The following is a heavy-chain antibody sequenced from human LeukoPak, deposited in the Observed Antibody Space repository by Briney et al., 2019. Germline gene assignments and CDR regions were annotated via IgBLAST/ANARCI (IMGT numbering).Heavy chain of an antibody. J-gene: IGHJ1*01. Sequence: GGSLRLSCAASGFTFDDYAMHWVRQAPGKGLEWVAVISYDGSNKYYADSVKGRFTISRDNSKNTLYLQMNSLRAEDTAVYYCARAGGMTTVTRGLGFQHWGQGTLVTVSS. D-gene: IGHD4-17*01. CDR3: ARAGGMTTVTRGLGFQH. V-gene: IGHV3-30-3*01. CDR1: GFTFDDYA. CDR2: ISYDGSNK.